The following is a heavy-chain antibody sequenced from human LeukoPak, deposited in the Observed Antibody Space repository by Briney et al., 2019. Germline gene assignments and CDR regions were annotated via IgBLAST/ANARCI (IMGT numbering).Heavy chain of an antibody. J-gene: IGHJ4*02. CDR3: ARKHYGDYYYFDY. CDR2: IIPIFGTA. Sequence: GSSVKVSCKASGGTFSSYAISWVRQAPGQGLEWMGGIIPIFGTANYAQKFQGRVTITADESTSTAYMELGSLRSEDTAVYYCARKHYGDYYYFDYWGQGTLVTVSS. V-gene: IGHV1-69*01. D-gene: IGHD4-17*01. CDR1: GGTFSSYA.